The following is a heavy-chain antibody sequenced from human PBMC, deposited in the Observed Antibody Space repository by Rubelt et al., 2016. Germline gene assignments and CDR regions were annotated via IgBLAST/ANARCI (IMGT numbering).Heavy chain of an antibody. Sequence: RGLEWVAHIKQDVGLKFYVDSVKGRFTMSRDNAKNSLYLQMDSLRPEDTAVYFCASWFFRVDYWGQGTLVTVSS. D-gene: IGHD3-10*01. V-gene: IGHV3-7*01. J-gene: IGHJ4*02. CDR3: ASWFFRVDY. CDR2: IKQDVGLK.